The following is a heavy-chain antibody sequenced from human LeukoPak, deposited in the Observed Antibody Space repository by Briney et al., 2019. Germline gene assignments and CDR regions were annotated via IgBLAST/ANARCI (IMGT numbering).Heavy chain of an antibody. D-gene: IGHD3-16*02. V-gene: IGHV5-51*01. CDR2: INPGDSDT. CDR3: ARVPYDYVWGSYRHFDY. Sequence: GESLKISCKGSGYSFTSYWIAWVRQMPGKGLEWMGIINPGDSDTRYSPSFQGQVTISADKSISTAYLQWSSLKASDTAMYYCARVPYDYVWGSYRHFDYWGQGTLVTVSS. J-gene: IGHJ4*02. CDR1: GYSFTSYW.